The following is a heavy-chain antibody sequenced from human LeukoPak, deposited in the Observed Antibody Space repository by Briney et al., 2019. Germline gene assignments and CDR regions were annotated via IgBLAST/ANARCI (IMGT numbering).Heavy chain of an antibody. Sequence: EASVKVSCKVSGYTLTELSMHWVRQAPGKGLEWMGGFDPEDGETIYAQKFQGRVTMTTDTSTRIAYMELRSLRSDDTAVYYCARAYSGNTNKGYFDYWGQGTLVTVSS. J-gene: IGHJ4*02. CDR1: GYTLTELS. CDR2: FDPEDGET. CDR3: ARAYSGNTNKGYFDY. V-gene: IGHV1-24*01. D-gene: IGHD1-26*01.